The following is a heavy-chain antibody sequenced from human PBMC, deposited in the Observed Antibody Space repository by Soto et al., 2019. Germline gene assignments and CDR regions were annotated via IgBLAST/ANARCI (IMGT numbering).Heavy chain of an antibody. CDR1: GYTFTSYG. Sequence: ASVKVSCKASGYTFTSYGVTWVRQAPGQGLEWMGWISAYNGETNYAQKLQGTVTMTTDTSTSTAYMELRSLSSDDTAVYYCARGSWLRGDHFDYWGQGSLVTVSS. D-gene: IGHD5-12*01. V-gene: IGHV1-18*04. J-gene: IGHJ4*02. CDR3: ARGSWLRGDHFDY. CDR2: ISAYNGET.